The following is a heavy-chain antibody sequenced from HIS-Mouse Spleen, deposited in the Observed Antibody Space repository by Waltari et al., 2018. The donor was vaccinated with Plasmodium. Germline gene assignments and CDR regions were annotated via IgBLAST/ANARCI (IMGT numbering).Heavy chain of an antibody. D-gene: IGHD3-10*01. Sequence: QVQLVESGGGVVQPGRSLRLSCAASGFTFRSYAMHWVRQAPCKGLEWVAVISYDGSNKYYADSVKGRFTISRDNSKNTLYLQMNSLRAEDTAVYYCAREAGSGGLYYFDYWGQGTLVTVSS. CDR3: AREAGSGGLYYFDY. CDR1: GFTFRSYA. V-gene: IGHV3-30-3*01. J-gene: IGHJ4*02. CDR2: ISYDGSNK.